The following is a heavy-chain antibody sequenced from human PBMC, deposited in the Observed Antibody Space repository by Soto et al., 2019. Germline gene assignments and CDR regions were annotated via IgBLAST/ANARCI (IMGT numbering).Heavy chain of an antibody. Sequence: SVKVSCKASGYTFTSSYAISWVRQAPGQGLEWMGGIIPIFGTANYAQKFQGRVTITADESTSTAYMELSSLRSEDTAVYYCARVSRTEGEDYPYYFAYWGQGTLVTVSS. V-gene: IGHV1-69*13. CDR1: GYTFTSSYA. D-gene: IGHD4-17*01. J-gene: IGHJ4*02. CDR2: IIPIFGTA. CDR3: ARVSRTEGEDYPYYFAY.